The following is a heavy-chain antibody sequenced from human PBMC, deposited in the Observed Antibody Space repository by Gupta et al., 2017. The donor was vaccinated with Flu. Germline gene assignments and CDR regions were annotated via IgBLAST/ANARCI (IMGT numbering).Heavy chain of an antibody. Sequence: AVTGFTFSNYWMCWVRQAPGKGLVWVSRIGSDGCITAYADSVKGRFTISRDNAKNTLYLQMNSLRAEDTAVYYCAREMAHSSSYDYWGQGTLLTVSS. D-gene: IGHD6-6*01. CDR3: AREMAHSSSYDY. V-gene: IGHV3-74*01. CDR2: IGSDGCIT. CDR1: GFTFSNYW. J-gene: IGHJ4*02.